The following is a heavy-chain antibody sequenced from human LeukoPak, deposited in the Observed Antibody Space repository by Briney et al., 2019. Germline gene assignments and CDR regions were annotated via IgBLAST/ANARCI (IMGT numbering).Heavy chain of an antibody. V-gene: IGHV6-1*01. Sequence: SQTLSLTCAISGDSVSSNSAAWHWIRQSPSRGLEWLGRTYYRSKWYNDYAVSVKSRITINPDTSKNQFSLQLNSVTPEDTAVYYCARSGYSSSWYFGSNWFDPWGQGTLVTVSS. CDR3: ARSGYSSSWYFGSNWFDP. D-gene: IGHD6-13*01. CDR2: TYYRSKWYN. J-gene: IGHJ5*02. CDR1: GDSVSSNSAA.